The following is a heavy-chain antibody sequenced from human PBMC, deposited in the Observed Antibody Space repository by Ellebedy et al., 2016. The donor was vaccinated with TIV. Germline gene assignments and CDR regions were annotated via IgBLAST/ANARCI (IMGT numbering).Heavy chain of an antibody. J-gene: IGHJ6*02. CDR3: AREVLGGQGDMDV. V-gene: IGHV3-33*08. CDR1: GFTFNSYA. CDR2: IWSDGSLK. D-gene: IGHD2/OR15-2a*01. Sequence: GESLKISCAASGFTFNSYAMHWVRQAPGKGLEWVALIWSDGSLKYYADSVKGRFTLSRDDSKNTLFLQMNSLRADDTAVYYCAREVLGGQGDMDVWGQGTTVTVSS.